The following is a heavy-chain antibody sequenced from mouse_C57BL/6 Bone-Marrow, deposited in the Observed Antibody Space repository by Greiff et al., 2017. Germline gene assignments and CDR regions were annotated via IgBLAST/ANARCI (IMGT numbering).Heavy chain of an antibody. CDR2: LWRGGST. Sequence: VMLVESGPGLVQPSQSLSITCTVSGFSLTSYGVHWVRQSPGKGLEWLGVLWRGGSTDYNAAFMSRLSITKDNSKSQVFFKMNSLQADDTAIYYFAKRALYGYFDVWGTGTTVTVSS. CDR3: AKRALYGYFDV. V-gene: IGHV2-5*01. J-gene: IGHJ1*03. CDR1: GFSLTSYG.